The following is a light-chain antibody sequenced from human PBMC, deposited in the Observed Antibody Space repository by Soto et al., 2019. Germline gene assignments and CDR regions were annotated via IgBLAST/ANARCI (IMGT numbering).Light chain of an antibody. J-gene: IGLJ1*01. V-gene: IGLV2-23*02. CDR2: EVS. CDR1: SSDVGSYNL. CDR3: CSYAAYYV. Sequence: QSVLTQPASVSGSPGESITISCTGTSSDVGSYNLVSWYQQHPGKAPKLMIYEVSKRPSGVSKRFSGSKSGNTASLTISGLQAEDEAYYYCCSYAAYYVFGTGTKVTVL.